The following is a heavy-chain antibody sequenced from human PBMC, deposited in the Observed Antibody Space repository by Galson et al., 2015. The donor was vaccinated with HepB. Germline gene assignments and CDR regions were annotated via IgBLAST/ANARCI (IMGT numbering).Heavy chain of an antibody. CDR1: GFAFSAYG. CDR2: TWYDGTNE. Sequence: SLRLSCAASGFAFSAYGMHWIRQAPGKGLEWVAITWYDGTNEYYADSVKGRFTISRDNSKNTLYLQMNSRRVEDTAVYYCARDAGSSWYARGAFEIWGQGTMVTISS. D-gene: IGHD6-13*01. J-gene: IGHJ3*02. CDR3: ARDAGSSWYARGAFEI. V-gene: IGHV3-33*01.